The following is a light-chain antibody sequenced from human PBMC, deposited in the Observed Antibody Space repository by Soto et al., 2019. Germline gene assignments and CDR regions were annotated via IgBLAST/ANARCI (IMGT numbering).Light chain of an antibody. V-gene: IGKV1-5*03. CDR1: QSISSW. J-gene: IGKJ1*01. CDR2: KAS. Sequence: DIQMTQSPSTLSASLGDRVTITCRASQSISSWLAWYQQKPGKAPKLLIYKASTLKSGVPSRFSGSGSGTECTLTISSLKTDDCATYYCQHYNSYSEAFGQGTKVDIK. CDR3: QHYNSYSEA.